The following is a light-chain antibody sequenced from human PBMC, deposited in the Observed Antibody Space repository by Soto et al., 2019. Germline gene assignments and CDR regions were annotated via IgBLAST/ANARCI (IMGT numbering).Light chain of an antibody. CDR3: QQHKNWSPLT. J-gene: IGKJ4*01. CDR2: GAF. Sequence: EIVMTQSPATLSVSPGETATLSCRASQSVSYNLAWYQQKPGQGPRLLIYGAFTRATGIPARFSGSGSGTDFTLTISSLPSEDFAVYYCQQHKNWSPLTFGGGTKVEIK. CDR1: QSVSYN. V-gene: IGKV3-15*01.